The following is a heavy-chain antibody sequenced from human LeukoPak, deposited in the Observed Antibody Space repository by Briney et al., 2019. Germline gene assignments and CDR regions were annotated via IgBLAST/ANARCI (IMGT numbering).Heavy chain of an antibody. Sequence: SGPTLVKPTQTLTLTCTFSGFSLSTSGVGVGWIXXXXGKALEWLALIYWDDDKRYSPSLKSRLTITKDTSKNQVVLTMTNMDPVDTATYYCAHSLTTVTYFDYWGQGTLVTVSS. V-gene: IGHV2-5*02. D-gene: IGHD4-17*01. CDR1: GFSLSTSGVG. CDR3: AHSLTTVTYFDY. CDR2: IYWDDDK. J-gene: IGHJ4*02.